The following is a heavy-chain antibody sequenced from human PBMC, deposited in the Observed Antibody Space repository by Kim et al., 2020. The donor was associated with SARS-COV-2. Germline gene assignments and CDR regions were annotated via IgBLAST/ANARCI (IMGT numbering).Heavy chain of an antibody. J-gene: IGHJ4*02. D-gene: IGHD3-16*01. CDR1: GGTFSSYA. CDR2: IIPIFGTA. CDR3: ARPAGGDYDYVWGPFDY. V-gene: IGHV1-69*13. Sequence: SVKVSCKASGGTFSSYAISWVRQAPGQGLEWMGGIIPIFGTANYAQKFQGRVTITADESTSTAYMELSSLRSEDTAVYYCARPAGGDYDYVWGPFDYWGQGTLVTVSS.